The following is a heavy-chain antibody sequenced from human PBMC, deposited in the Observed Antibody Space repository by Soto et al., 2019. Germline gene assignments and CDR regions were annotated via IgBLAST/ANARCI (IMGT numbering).Heavy chain of an antibody. V-gene: IGHV1-18*01. D-gene: IGHD4-17*01. Sequence: QVQLVQSGAEVKKPGASVKVSCKASGYTFSSYGVIWVRQAPGQGLEWMGWISAYNGNTNYAQKFQGRVTMTTDTSTSTAYMELRSLRSDDTAVYYCARDDGVNDYGDYFDYWGQGTLVTVSS. CDR2: ISAYNGNT. CDR3: ARDDGVNDYGDYFDY. CDR1: GYTFSSYG. J-gene: IGHJ4*02.